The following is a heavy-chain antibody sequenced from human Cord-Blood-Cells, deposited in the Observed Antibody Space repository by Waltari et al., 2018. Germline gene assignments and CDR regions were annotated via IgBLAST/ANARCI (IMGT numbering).Heavy chain of an antibody. V-gene: IGHV4-34*01. D-gene: IGHD1-26*01. Sequence: QVQLQQWGAGLWKPSETLALTCAVYGGSFSGYYWSWLRPPPGTGLEWIGEINHSGSTNYNPSLKSRVTISVDTSKNQFSLKLSSVTAADTAVYYCARSSYELGHNYYYYGMDVWGQGTTVTVSS. CDR1: GGSFSGYY. CDR3: ARSSYELGHNYYYYGMDV. CDR2: INHSGST. J-gene: IGHJ6*02.